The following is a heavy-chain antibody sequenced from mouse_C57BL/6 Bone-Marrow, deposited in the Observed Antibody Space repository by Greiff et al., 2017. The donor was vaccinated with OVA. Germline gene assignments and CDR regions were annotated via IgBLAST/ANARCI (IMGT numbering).Heavy chain of an antibody. D-gene: IGHD1-1*01. CDR1: GFNIKDDY. Sequence: EVQLQQSGAQLVRPGASVKLSCTASGFNIKDDYMHWVKQRPEQGLEWIGWIDPENGDTEYASKFQGKATITADTSSNTAYLQLSSLTSEDTAVYYCTSYGSKGGYYFDYWGQGTTLTVSS. CDR2: IDPENGDT. V-gene: IGHV14-4*01. J-gene: IGHJ2*01. CDR3: TSYGSKGGYYFDY.